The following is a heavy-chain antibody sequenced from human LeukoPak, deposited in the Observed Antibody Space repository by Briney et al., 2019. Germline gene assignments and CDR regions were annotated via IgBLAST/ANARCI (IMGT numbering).Heavy chain of an antibody. D-gene: IGHD4-17*01. CDR3: ARHRMHDYGDYDWFDP. CDR2: IYYSGST. J-gene: IGHJ5*02. CDR1: GGSISSSSYY. Sequence: SSETLSLTCTVSGGSISSSSYYWGWIRQPPGKGLERIGSIYYSGSTYYNPSLKSRVTISVDTSKNQFSLKLSSVPAADTAVDYCARHRMHDYGDYDWFDPWGQGTLVTVSS. V-gene: IGHV4-39*01.